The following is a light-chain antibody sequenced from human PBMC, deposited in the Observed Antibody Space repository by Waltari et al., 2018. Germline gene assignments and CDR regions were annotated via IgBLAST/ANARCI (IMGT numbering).Light chain of an antibody. CDR2: WAS. V-gene: IGKV4-1*01. CDR3: QQYYTTPCT. CDR1: QSVLSSTNSNNY. J-gene: IGKJ2*02. Sequence: DIVLTQSPDSLALSLGERATISCRSSQSVLSSTNSNNYLAWYQQRPGQPPKLLFYWASALVSGVPDRVDGSGSGTDFSLTISSLQAEDLAVYYCQQYYTTPCTFGQGTRLEIK.